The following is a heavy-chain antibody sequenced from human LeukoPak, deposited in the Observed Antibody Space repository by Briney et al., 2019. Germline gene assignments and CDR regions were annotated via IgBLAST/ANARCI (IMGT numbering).Heavy chain of an antibody. Sequence: GASVKVSCKASGYTFTSYGISWVRQAPGQGLEWMGRINPNSGGTNYAQKFQGRVTMTRDTSISTAYMELSRLRSDDTAVYYCAAIAAAGDNFDYWGQGTQVTVSS. J-gene: IGHJ4*02. V-gene: IGHV1-2*06. D-gene: IGHD6-13*01. CDR3: AAIAAAGDNFDY. CDR2: INPNSGGT. CDR1: GYTFTSYG.